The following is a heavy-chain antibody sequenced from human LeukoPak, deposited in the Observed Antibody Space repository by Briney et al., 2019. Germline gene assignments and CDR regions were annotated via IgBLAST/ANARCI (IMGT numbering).Heavy chain of an antibody. Sequence: GGTLRLSCAASGFTFSSYGMSWVRQAPGKGLEWVSAISGSGDTTYYADSVKGRFTISRDNSKNTLYLQMNSLRAEDTAVYYCAKGYCSSTSCLPILFHWGQGTMVTVSS. J-gene: IGHJ3*01. V-gene: IGHV3-23*01. D-gene: IGHD2-2*01. CDR1: GFTFSSYG. CDR2: ISGSGDTT. CDR3: AKGYCSSTSCLPILFH.